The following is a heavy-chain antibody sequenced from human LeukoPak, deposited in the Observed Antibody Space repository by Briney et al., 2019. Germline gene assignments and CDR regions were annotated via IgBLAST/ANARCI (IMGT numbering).Heavy chain of an antibody. D-gene: IGHD3-22*01. J-gene: IGHJ4*02. CDR1: GFTFSDYY. CDR2: ISSSGSTI. CDR3: ASRYYYDSSGYYYVH. Sequence: PAGSLRLSCAASGFTFSDYYMSWIRQAPGKGLEWVSYISSSGSTIYYVDSVKGRFTISRDNAKNSLYLQMNSLRAEDTAVYYCASRYYYDSSGYYYVHWGQGTLVTVSS. V-gene: IGHV3-11*01.